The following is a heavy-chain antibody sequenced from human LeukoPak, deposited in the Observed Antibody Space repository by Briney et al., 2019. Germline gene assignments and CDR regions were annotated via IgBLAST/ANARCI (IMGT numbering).Heavy chain of an antibody. Sequence: GGSLRLSCAASGFTFSTSGMHWVRRAPGKGLEWVAVIWYDGSNKHYAESVKGRFSISRDNSKSTLYLQMNSLRAEDTAVYYCARAGGVSTGYRPIDYWGQGTLVTVSS. CDR3: ARAGGVSTGYRPIDY. J-gene: IGHJ4*02. CDR2: IWYDGSNK. CDR1: GFTFSTSG. V-gene: IGHV3-33*01. D-gene: IGHD3-22*01.